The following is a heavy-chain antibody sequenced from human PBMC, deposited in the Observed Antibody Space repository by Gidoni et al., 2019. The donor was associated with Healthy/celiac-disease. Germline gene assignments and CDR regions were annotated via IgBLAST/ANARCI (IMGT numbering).Heavy chain of an antibody. CDR1: GFTFSSYP. Sequence: EVQLLEAGGGLVQPGGSLRLSCAASGFTFSSYPMSWVRQAPGKGLGWVSAISGSGGSTYYADSVKGRFTISRDNSKNTLYLQMNSLRAEDTAVYYCAKDTQYCYDFWSGCGGSFDYWGQGTLVTVSS. CDR2: ISGSGGST. D-gene: IGHD3-3*01. J-gene: IGHJ4*02. CDR3: AKDTQYCYDFWSGCGGSFDY. V-gene: IGHV3-23*01.